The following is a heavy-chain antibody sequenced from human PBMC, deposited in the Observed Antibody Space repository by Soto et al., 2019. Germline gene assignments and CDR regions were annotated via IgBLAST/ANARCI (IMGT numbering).Heavy chain of an antibody. CDR3: ARGYGDDVSDY. CDR2: IYYSGST. V-gene: IGHV4-59*01. D-gene: IGHD4-17*01. CDR1: GGSISSYY. J-gene: IGHJ4*02. Sequence: QVQLQESGPGLVKPSETLSLTCTVSGGSISSYYWSWIRQPPGKGLEWIGNIYYSGSTNYNPSLKXRXTXSLXTSTNPFSLKLSSVPAADTAVYYCARGYGDDVSDYWGQGTLVTVSS.